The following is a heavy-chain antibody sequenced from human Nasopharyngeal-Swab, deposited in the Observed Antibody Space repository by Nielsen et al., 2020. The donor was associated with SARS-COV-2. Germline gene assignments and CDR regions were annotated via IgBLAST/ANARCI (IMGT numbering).Heavy chain of an antibody. D-gene: IGHD2-2*01. CDR3: ARWVVDCSSTSCHYYFDY. CDR1: GYSFNSYW. CDR2: IDPSDSQT. V-gene: IGHV5-10-1*01. Sequence: GGSLRLSCKGSGYSFNSYWISWVRQMPGKGLEWMVMIDPSDSQTNYNPSFQGPVTISVDKSIGIAYLQWSSLKASDTAIYYCARWVVDCSSTSCHYYFDYWGQGTLVTVSS. J-gene: IGHJ4*02.